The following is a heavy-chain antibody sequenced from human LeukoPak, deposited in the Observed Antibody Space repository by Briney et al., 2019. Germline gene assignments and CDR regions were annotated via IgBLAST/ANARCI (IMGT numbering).Heavy chain of an antibody. CDR3: ARAEGQQLVLWFDP. Sequence: SETLSLTCAVYGGSFSGYYWSWIRQPPGKGLEWIGEINHSGSTNYNPSLKRRVTISVAMSKNQFSLKLSSVTAADTAVYYCARAEGQQLVLWFDPWGQGTLVTVSS. V-gene: IGHV4-34*01. J-gene: IGHJ5*02. D-gene: IGHD6-13*01. CDR1: GGSFSGYY. CDR2: INHSGST.